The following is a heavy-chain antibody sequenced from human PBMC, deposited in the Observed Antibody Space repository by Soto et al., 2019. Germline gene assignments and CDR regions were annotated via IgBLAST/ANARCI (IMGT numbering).Heavy chain of an antibody. CDR2: IIPIFGTA. J-gene: IGHJ6*02. D-gene: IGHD2-2*01. Sequence: KVSCKASGGTFSSYAISWVRQAPGQGLEWMGGIIPIFGTANYAQKFQGRVTITADESTSTAYMELSSLRSEDTAVYYCARGSHIVVVPAAKITVTTLPAYYYYGMDVWGQGTTVTVSS. CDR1: GGTFSSYA. V-gene: IGHV1-69*01. CDR3: ARGSHIVVVPAAKITVTTLPAYYYYGMDV.